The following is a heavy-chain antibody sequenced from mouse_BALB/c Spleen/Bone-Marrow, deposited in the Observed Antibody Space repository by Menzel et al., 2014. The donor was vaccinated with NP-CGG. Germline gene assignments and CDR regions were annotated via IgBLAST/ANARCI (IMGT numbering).Heavy chain of an antibody. CDR1: GFSLSTSGMG. V-gene: IGHV8-12*01. CDR3: ARYYDYAMDY. J-gene: IGHJ4*01. CDR2: IFWDGDK. D-gene: IGHD2-4*01. Sequence: QVQLKDSGPGILQPSQTLILTCSFSGFSLSTSGMGVSWIRQPSGKGLEWLAHIFWDGDKHYNPSLKSRLTISMDTSRNQVFLKITSVDTADTATYYCARYYDYAMDYWGQGTSVTVSS.